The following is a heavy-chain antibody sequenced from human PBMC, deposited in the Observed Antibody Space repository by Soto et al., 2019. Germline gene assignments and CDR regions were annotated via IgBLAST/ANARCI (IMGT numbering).Heavy chain of an antibody. D-gene: IGHD2-2*01. CDR2: ISLYSDGT. J-gene: IGHJ5*02. V-gene: IGHV1-18*01. CDR1: GYTFSNYG. CDR3: ARVVPGAEAWFGP. Sequence: ASVKVSCKTSGYTFSNYGITWVRKAPGQPLEWLGWISLYSDGTNYAQKFQGRVSMTTDTSTTTAYMELRSLRSDDTAVYYCARVVPGAEAWFGPWGQGTLVTVSS.